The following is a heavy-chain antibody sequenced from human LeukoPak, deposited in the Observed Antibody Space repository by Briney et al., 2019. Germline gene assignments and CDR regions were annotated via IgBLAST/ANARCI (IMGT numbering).Heavy chain of an antibody. V-gene: IGHV1-8*01. CDR1: GYTFTSYG. CDR2: MNPNSGNT. Sequence: GASVKVSCKASGYTFTSYGINWMRQATGQGLEWMGWMNPNSGNTGYAQKFQGRVTMTRNTSISTAYMELSSLRSEDTAVYYCARAKVSSSWYEGVWFDPWGQGTLVTVSS. J-gene: IGHJ5*02. D-gene: IGHD6-13*01. CDR3: ARAKVSSSWYEGVWFDP.